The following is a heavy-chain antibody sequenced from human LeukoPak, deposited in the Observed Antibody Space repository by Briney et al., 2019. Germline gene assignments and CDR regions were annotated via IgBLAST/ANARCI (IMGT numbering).Heavy chain of an antibody. CDR2: IIPIFGTA. Sequence: SVKVSCKASGGTFSSYAISWVRQAPGQGLEWMGGIIPIFGTANYAQKFQGRVTITADESTSTAYLELSSLRSEDTAVYYCAREVTWPTYYFDYWGQGPLVTVSS. J-gene: IGHJ4*02. CDR1: GGTFSSYA. V-gene: IGHV1-69*01. CDR3: AREVTWPTYYFDY. D-gene: IGHD2-21*02.